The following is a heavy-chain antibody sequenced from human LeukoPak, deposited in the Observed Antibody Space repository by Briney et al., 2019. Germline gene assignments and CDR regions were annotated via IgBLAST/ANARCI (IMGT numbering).Heavy chain of an antibody. J-gene: IGHJ3*02. D-gene: IGHD3-16*01. CDR3: ARVWSSRKAFDI. CDR1: GGSISGSGYY. Sequence: PSETLSLTCSVSGGSISGSGYYWAWIRQPPGKGLEWIGSIYYTGSTHYNSSLKSRVTISVDTSKNQFSLKLSSVTAADTAVYYCARVWSSRKAFDIWGQGTMVTVSS. CDR2: IYYTGST. V-gene: IGHV4-39*07.